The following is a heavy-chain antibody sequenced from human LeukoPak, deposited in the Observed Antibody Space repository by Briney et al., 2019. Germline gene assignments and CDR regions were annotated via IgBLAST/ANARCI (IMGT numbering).Heavy chain of an antibody. CDR1: GFTSSSYA. CDR3: ARVGCTNGVCYEFDY. CDR2: ISYDGSNK. Sequence: GGSLRLSCAASGFTSSSYAMHWVRQAPGKGLEWVAVISYDGSNKYYADSVKGRFTISRDNSKNTLYLQMNSLRAEDTAVYYCARVGCTNGVCYEFDYWGQGTLVTVSS. V-gene: IGHV3-30*04. D-gene: IGHD2-8*01. J-gene: IGHJ4*02.